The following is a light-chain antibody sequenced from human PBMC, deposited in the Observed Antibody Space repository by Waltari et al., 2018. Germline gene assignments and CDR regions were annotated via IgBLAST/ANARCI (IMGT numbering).Light chain of an antibody. Sequence: QSVLTQPPSVSGAPGQRDTIPCTGSSPNIGAGYDVHWYQQLPGTDPKLLIHGNSNRPSGVPDRFSGSKSGPSASLAITGLQADDEADYYCQSYDSSLRVFGTGTKVTVL. V-gene: IGLV1-40*01. CDR1: SPNIGAGYD. CDR2: GNS. J-gene: IGLJ1*01. CDR3: QSYDSSLRV.